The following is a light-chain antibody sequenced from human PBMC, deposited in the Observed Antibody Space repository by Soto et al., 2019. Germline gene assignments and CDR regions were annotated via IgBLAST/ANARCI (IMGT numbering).Light chain of an antibody. CDR1: QSVRKNC. V-gene: IGKV3-20*01. J-gene: IGKJ1*01. Sequence: EIVLTQSPDTLSLSPGERATLSCRASQSVRKNCLAWYQQKPGQAPRLLIYDVSIRASGSPDRFSGSGSGTDFTLNIGRLEPEDFAVYYCQQYGNSPQTFGQGTKVDIK. CDR3: QQYGNSPQT. CDR2: DVS.